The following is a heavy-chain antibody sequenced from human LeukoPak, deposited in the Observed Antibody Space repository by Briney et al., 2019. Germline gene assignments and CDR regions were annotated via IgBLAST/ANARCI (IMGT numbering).Heavy chain of an antibody. V-gene: IGHV3-21*01. CDR3: ARVKYYYGSGSLTTSYYFNY. Sequence: PGGSLRLSCAASGFTFSIYSMNWVRQAPGKGLEWVSSISSSSSYIYYADSVKGRFTISRDNAKNSLYLQMNSLRAEDTAVYYCARVKYYYGSGSLTTSYYFNYWGQGTLVTVSS. CDR1: GFTFSIYS. J-gene: IGHJ4*02. D-gene: IGHD3-10*01. CDR2: ISSSSSYI.